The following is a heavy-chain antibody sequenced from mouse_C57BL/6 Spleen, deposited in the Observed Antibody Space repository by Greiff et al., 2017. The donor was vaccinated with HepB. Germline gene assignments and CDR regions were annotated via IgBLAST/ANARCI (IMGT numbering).Heavy chain of an antibody. D-gene: IGHD1-1*01. CDR3: ARYYYGSWRYFDY. J-gene: IGHJ2*01. CDR2: IDPSDSET. CDR1: GYTFTSYW. Sequence: QVQLQQSGAELVRPGSSVKLSCKASGYTFTSYWMHWVKQRPIQGLEWIGNIDPSDSETHYNQKFKDKATLTVDKSSSTAYMQLSSLTSEDSAVYYCARYYYGSWRYFDYWGQGTTLTVSS. V-gene: IGHV1-52*01.